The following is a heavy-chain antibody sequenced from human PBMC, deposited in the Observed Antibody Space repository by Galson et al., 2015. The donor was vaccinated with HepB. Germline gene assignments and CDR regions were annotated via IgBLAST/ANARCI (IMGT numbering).Heavy chain of an antibody. CDR2: IKQGGSEE. D-gene: IGHD3-22*01. V-gene: IGHV3-7*03. CDR1: GFTFSSHW. J-gene: IGHJ4*02. CDR3: VRDKADSNGFDFDY. Sequence: SLRLSCAASGFTFSSHWMSWVRQAPGKGLEWVANIKQGGSEEYYVDSVKGRFIISRDNAKNSLYLQMNSLRAEDTAVYYCVRDKADSNGFDFDYWGQGTLVTVSS.